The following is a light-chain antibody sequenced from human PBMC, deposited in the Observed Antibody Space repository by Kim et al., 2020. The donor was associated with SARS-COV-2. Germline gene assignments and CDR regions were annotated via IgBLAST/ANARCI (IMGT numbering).Light chain of an antibody. CDR2: DVT. V-gene: IGLV2-14*03. J-gene: IGLJ2*01. CDR1: SSDVGGYNY. Sequence: QSALTQPASVSGSPGQSITISCTGTSSDVGGYNYVSWYQQHPGKAPKLMIYDVTNRPSGVSNRFSGSKSGNTASLTISGLQAEDEAHYYCSSYTTSSTVLFGGGTKLTVL. CDR3: SSYTTSSTVL.